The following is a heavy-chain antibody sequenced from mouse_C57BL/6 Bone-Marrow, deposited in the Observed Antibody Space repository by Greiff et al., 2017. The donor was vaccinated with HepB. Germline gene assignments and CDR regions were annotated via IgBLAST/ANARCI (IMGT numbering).Heavy chain of an antibody. CDR2: IYPRSGNT. CDR3: ARSIEGAMDY. V-gene: IGHV1-81*01. Sequence: VKLQESGAELARPGASVKLSCKASGYTFTSYGISWVKQRTGQGLEWIGEIYPRSGNTYYNEKFKGKATLTADKSSSTAYMELRSLTSEDSAVYFCARSIEGAMDYWGQGTSVTVSS. D-gene: IGHD2-3*01. J-gene: IGHJ4*01. CDR1: GYTFTSYG.